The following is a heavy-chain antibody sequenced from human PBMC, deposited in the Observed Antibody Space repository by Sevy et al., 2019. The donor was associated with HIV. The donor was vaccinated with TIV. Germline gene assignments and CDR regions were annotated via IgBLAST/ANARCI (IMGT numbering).Heavy chain of an antibody. D-gene: IGHD2-8*01. J-gene: IGHJ4*02. CDR3: AREGCTKPHDY. V-gene: IGHV3-23*01. CDR1: GFTFSKYS. Sequence: GGSLRLSCAASGFTFSKYSMSWIRQTPGKGLEWVSTFSFGCGKINYADSVKGRFTISRDDSSNTFYLQMNSLRAEDTPIYYCAREGCTKPHDYWGQGTVVTVSS. CDR2: FSFGCGKI.